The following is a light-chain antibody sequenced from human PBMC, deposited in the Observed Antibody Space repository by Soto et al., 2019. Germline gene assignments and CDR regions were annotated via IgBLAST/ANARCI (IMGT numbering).Light chain of an antibody. V-gene: IGKV3-15*01. J-gene: IGKJ1*01. CDR1: QSVGNS. CDR2: NSS. Sequence: DIVMTQSPPTLPVSPGERASLSCRASQSVGNSVAWYQQNAGQGPTLLIFNSSARASGIPTRFSGSGSGSEFFLTIRSLQSEDSALYFCQQYEKWWSFGHGTKVQI. CDR3: QQYEKWWS.